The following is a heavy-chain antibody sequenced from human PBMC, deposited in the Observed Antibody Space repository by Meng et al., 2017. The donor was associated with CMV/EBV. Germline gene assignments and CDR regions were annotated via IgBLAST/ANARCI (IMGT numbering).Heavy chain of an antibody. CDR1: GYTFTSYG. CDR3: ARWSSLTGTRGNWFGP. Sequence: ASVKVSCKASGYTFTSYGISWVRQAPGQGLEWMGWISAYNGNTNYAQKLQGRVTMTTDTSTSTAYMELRSLRSDDTAVYYCARWSSLTGTRGNWFGPWGQGTLVTVSS. J-gene: IGHJ5*02. D-gene: IGHD1-7*01. V-gene: IGHV1-18*01. CDR2: ISAYNGNT.